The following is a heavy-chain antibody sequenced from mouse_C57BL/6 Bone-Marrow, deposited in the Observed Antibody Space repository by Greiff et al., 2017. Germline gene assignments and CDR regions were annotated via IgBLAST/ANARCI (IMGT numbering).Heavy chain of an antibody. CDR3: TPYYSNYVGDYYAMDY. Sequence: VHVKQSGAELVRPGASVKLSCTASGFNIKDDYMHWVKQRPEQGLEWIGWIDPENGDTEYASKFQGKATITADTSSNTAYLQLSSLTSEDTAVYYCTPYYSNYVGDYYAMDYWGQGTSVTVSS. CDR1: GFNIKDDY. CDR2: IDPENGDT. V-gene: IGHV14-4*01. D-gene: IGHD2-5*01. J-gene: IGHJ4*01.